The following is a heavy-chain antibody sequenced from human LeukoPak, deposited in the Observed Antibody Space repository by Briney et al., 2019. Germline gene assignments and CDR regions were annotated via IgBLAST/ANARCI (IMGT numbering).Heavy chain of an antibody. D-gene: IGHD3-22*01. CDR2: IYYSGST. CDR1: GGSISSSSYY. J-gene: IGHJ4*02. Sequence: SETLSLTCTVSGGSISSSSYYWGWIRQPPGKGLEWIWSIYYSGSTYYNPSLKSRVTISVDTSKNQFSLKLSSVTAADTAVYYCARRSDYYDSSGYPGPYFDYWGQGTLVTVSS. CDR3: ARRSDYYDSSGYPGPYFDY. V-gene: IGHV4-39*01.